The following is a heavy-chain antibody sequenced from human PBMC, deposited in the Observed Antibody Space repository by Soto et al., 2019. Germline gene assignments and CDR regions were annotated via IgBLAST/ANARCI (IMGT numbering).Heavy chain of an antibody. Sequence: SRTLSITCAISGDSVSANIGAWSWIRQSPSRGLEWLGRTLYRSSKWYNEYAVSVKSRMTINPDTSKNQFSLQLNSVTPEDTAVYYCARDAAPTLNYPHGMDVWGQGTAVTVSS. CDR2: TLYRSSKWYN. CDR3: ARDAAPTLNYPHGMDV. V-gene: IGHV6-1*01. CDR1: GDSVSANIGA. J-gene: IGHJ6*02. D-gene: IGHD1-7*01.